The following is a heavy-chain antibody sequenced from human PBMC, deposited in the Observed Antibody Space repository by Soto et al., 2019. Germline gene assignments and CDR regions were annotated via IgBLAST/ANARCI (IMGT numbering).Heavy chain of an antibody. V-gene: IGHV1-18*01. CDR3: ARGRLGITIFGVVIMPDAFHI. CDR1: GYTFTSYG. CDR2: ISAYNGNT. D-gene: IGHD3-3*01. Sequence: GASVKVSCKASGYTFTSYGISWVRQAPGQGLEWMGWISAYNGNTNYAQKLQGRVTMTTDTSTSTAYMELRSLRSDDTAVYYCARGRLGITIFGVVIMPDAFHIWGQGTMVTVSS. J-gene: IGHJ3*02.